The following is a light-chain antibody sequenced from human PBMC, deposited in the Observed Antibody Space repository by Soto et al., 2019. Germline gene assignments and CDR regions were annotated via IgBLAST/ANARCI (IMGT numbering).Light chain of an antibody. CDR2: AAS. CDR3: QQSYSSPAFT. J-gene: IGKJ3*01. CDR1: QGIRND. V-gene: IGKV1-39*01. Sequence: DIQMTQSPSSLSASVGDRVTITCRASQGIRNDLGWYQQKPGKAPKLLIYAASNLHSGVPSRFSGSGSGTEFTLTITSLQPEDFATYYCQQSYSSPAFTFGPGTKVDVK.